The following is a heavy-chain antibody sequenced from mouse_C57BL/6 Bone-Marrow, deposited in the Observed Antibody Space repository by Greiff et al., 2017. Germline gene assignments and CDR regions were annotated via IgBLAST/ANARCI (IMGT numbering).Heavy chain of an antibody. CDR2: IDPSDSYT. CDR1: GYTFTSYW. CDR3: ARERSYYSNYDFDY. D-gene: IGHD2-5*01. J-gene: IGHJ2*01. Sequence: QVQLQQPGAELVMPGASVKLSCKASGYTFTSYWMHWVKQRPGQGLEWIGEIDPSDSYTNYNQKFKGKSTLTVDKSSSTAYMQLSSLISEDSAVYYCARERSYYSNYDFDYWGQGTTLTVSS. V-gene: IGHV1-69*01.